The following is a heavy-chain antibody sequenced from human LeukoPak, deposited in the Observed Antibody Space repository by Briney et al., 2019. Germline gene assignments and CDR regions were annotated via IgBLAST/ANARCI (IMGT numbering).Heavy chain of an antibody. J-gene: IGHJ4*02. CDR2: IFSSGPT. V-gene: IGHV3-53*01. Sequence: GGSLRLSCAASGFNVSNNYMNWVRQAPGKGLEWVSVIFSSGPTYYADSVKGRFTISRDTSKNALYLQMNSLRAEDTTVYYCAISGLGFGEFRGLDYWGQGTLVTVSS. CDR1: GFNVSNNY. D-gene: IGHD3-10*01. CDR3: AISGLGFGEFRGLDY.